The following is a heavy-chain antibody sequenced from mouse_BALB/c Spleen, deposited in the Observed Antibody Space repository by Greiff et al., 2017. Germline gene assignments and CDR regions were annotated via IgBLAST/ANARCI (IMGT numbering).Heavy chain of an antibody. V-gene: IGHV2-2*02. Sequence: VMLVESGPGLVQPSQSLSITCTVSGFSLTSYGVHWVRQSPGKGLEWLGVIWSGGSTDYNAAFISRLSISKDNSKSQVFFKMNSLQANDTAIYYCARKGTGKGYAMDYWGQGTSVTVSS. J-gene: IGHJ4*01. CDR3: ARKGTGKGYAMDY. D-gene: IGHD4-1*01. CDR2: IWSGGST. CDR1: GFSLTSYG.